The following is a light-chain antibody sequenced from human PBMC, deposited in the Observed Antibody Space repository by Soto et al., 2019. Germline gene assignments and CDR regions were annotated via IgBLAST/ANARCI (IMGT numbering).Light chain of an antibody. Sequence: EIVLTQSPGTLSLSPGERATLSCRASQSVSVNSLAWYQQKGGQAPRLLIYAASTRATGVPDRFSGSGSGTDFPLTISRLETEDFAVYYCQQYGGSPFTFGPGTKVDIK. CDR1: QSVSVNS. CDR2: AAS. J-gene: IGKJ3*01. CDR3: QQYGGSPFT. V-gene: IGKV3-20*01.